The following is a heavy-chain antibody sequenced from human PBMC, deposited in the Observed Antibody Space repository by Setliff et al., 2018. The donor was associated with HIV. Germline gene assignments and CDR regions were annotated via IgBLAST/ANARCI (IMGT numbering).Heavy chain of an antibody. CDR3: ARNPCSGGSCPDAFDI. V-gene: IGHV4-61*05. CDR2: IYYSGST. J-gene: IGHJ3*02. D-gene: IGHD2-15*01. CDR1: GGSISSSSYY. Sequence: SETLSLTCIVSGGSISSSSYYWGWIRQPPGKGLEWIGYIYYSGSTNYNPPLKSRVTISVDTSKNQFSLKLSSVTAADTAVYYRARNPCSGGSCPDAFDIWGQGTMVTVSS.